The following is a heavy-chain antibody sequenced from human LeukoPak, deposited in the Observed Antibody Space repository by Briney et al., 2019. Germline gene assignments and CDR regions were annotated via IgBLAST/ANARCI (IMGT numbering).Heavy chain of an antibody. CDR3: TAYTLKWEASYGY. D-gene: IGHD1-26*01. J-gene: IGHJ4*02. CDR1: GFTFNNAW. Sequence: GGALRLSCTAPGFTFNNAWMSWVPQAPGKGVEGVGRIKSKTDGGTTDYAALVKGRFTISRDDSKSTLYLQMNSLKTEDTAVYYCTAYTLKWEASYGYWGQGTLVTVSS. V-gene: IGHV3-15*01. CDR2: IKSKTDGGTT.